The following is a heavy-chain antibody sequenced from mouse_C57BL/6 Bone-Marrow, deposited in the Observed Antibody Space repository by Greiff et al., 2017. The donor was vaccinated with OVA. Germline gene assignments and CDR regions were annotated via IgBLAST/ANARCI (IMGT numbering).Heavy chain of an antibody. CDR3: TRYHYDYESSFAY. CDR2: IDPETGGT. V-gene: IGHV1-15*01. D-gene: IGHD2-4*01. CDR1: GYTFTDYE. J-gene: IGHJ3*01. Sequence: QVQLQQSGAELVRPGASVTLSCKASGYTFTDYEMHWVKQTPVHGLEWIGAIDPETGGTAYNQKFKGKAILTADKSSSTAYMELRSLTSEDSAFYYCTRYHYDYESSFAYWGQGTLVTVSA.